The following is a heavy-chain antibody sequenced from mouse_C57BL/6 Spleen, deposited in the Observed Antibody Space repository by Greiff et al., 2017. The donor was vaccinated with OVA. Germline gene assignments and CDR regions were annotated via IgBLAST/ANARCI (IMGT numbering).Heavy chain of an antibody. CDR2: INPNNGGT. CDR3: ARGRSTVVATTPWYFDV. J-gene: IGHJ1*03. V-gene: IGHV1-18*01. Sequence: EVMLVESGPELVKPGASVKIPCKASGYTFTDYNMDWVKQSHGKSLEWIGDINPNNGGTIYNQKFKGKATLTVDKSSSTAYMELRSLTSEDTAVYYCARGRSTVVATTPWYFDVWGTGTTVTVSS. CDR1: GYTFTDYN. D-gene: IGHD1-1*01.